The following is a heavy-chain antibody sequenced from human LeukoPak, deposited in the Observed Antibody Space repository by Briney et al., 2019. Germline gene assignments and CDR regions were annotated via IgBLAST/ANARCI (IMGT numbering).Heavy chain of an antibody. J-gene: IGHJ4*02. CDR2: IKDDGTIT. D-gene: IGHD2-8*01. CDR3: GGVFDF. CDR1: GFTFSNSW. V-gene: IGHV3-74*01. Sequence: PGGSLRLSCAASGFTFSNSWTHWVRQAPGKGLMWVSGIKDDGTITFYADSVKGRFSISIDSAKNTLYLQMNSLTVDDSGVYYCGGVFDFWGQGALVTVSS.